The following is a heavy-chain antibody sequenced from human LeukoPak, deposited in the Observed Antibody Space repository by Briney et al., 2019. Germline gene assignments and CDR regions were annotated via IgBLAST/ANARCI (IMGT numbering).Heavy chain of an antibody. CDR3: ARDDCTDTCYPRGY. Sequence: GASVKVSCQASGYIFTHYVVHWLRQAPGQRPEWMGWIKAGNGDTVYSPIFQHRLTITRDTSASTVYMELSGLTSEDTALYYCARDDCTDTCYPRGYRGQGTLVTVSS. D-gene: IGHD2-8*02. J-gene: IGHJ4*02. CDR1: GYIFTHYV. CDR2: IKAGNGDT. V-gene: IGHV1-3*01.